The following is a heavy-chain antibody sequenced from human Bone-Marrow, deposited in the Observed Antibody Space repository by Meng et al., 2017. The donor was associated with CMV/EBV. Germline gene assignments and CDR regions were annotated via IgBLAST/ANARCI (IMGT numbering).Heavy chain of an antibody. CDR3: TRLHKFDP. Sequence: GGSLRLSCAASGFTFSGSAMHWVRQASGKGLEWVGRIRSKANSYATAYAASVKGRFTISRDDSKNTAYLQMNSLKTEDMAVYYCTRLHKFDPWGQGTLVTVPS. CDR1: GFTFSGSA. V-gene: IGHV3-73*01. CDR2: IRSKANSYAT. J-gene: IGHJ5*02.